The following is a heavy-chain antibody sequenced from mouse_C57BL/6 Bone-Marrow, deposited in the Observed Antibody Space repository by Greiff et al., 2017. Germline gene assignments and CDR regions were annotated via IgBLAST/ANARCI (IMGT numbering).Heavy chain of an antibody. CDR1: GFNIKDDY. J-gene: IGHJ3*01. D-gene: IGHD1-1*01. Sequence: VQLQQSGAELVRPGASVKLSCTASGFNIKDDYMHWVKQRPEQGLEWIGWIDPENGDTEYASKFQGKSTITADTSSNTAYLQLSSLTSEDTAVYYCTDYYGSSGAYWGQGTLVTVCA. V-gene: IGHV14-4*01. CDR2: IDPENGDT. CDR3: TDYYGSSGAY.